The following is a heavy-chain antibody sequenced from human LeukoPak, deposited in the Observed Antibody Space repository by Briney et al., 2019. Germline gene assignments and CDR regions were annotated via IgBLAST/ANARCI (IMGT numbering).Heavy chain of an antibody. V-gene: IGHV4-59*01. Sequence: SETLSLTCTVSGGSISSYYWNWIRQPPGKGLEWIGYIYDSGSTNYNPSLKSRVTISVDTSKNQFSLKLSSVTAADTAVYYCARDGGRWKIIYGMDVWGQGTTVTVSS. CDR3: ARDGGRWKIIYGMDV. J-gene: IGHJ6*02. CDR2: IYDSGST. D-gene: IGHD1-1*01. CDR1: GGSISSYY.